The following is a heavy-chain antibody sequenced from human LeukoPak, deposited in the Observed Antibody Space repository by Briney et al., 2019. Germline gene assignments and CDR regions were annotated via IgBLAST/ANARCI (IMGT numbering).Heavy chain of an antibody. CDR1: GLTLSNYW. D-gene: IGHD1-26*01. J-gene: IGHJ4*02. V-gene: IGHV3-7*03. CDR3: AARSSGNPYF. Sequence: QSGGSLRLSCTASGLTLSNYWMIWVRQAQGKGLQWVAKIKQDGSEKYYVDSVKGQFTISRDNAENSLYLQMNSLRVEDTAVYYCAARSSGNPYFWGQGTLVTVSS. CDR2: IKQDGSEK.